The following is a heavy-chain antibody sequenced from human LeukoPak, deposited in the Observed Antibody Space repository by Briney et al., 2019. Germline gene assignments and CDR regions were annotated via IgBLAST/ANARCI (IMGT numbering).Heavy chain of an antibody. J-gene: IGHJ4*02. CDR2: INPSSGDS. Sequence: ASVKVSCKASGYTFIGYYMHWVRQAPGQGLEWMGWINPSSGDSNYAQKFQGRVTMTRDTSIGTAYMEVSRLRSDDTAVYYCARPIDYGDFRTFFYWGQGTLVTVSS. CDR1: GYTFIGYY. CDR3: ARPIDYGDFRTFFY. V-gene: IGHV1-2*02. D-gene: IGHD4-17*01.